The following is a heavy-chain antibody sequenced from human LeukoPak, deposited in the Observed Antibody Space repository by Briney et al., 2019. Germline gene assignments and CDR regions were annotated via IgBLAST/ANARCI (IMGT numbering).Heavy chain of an antibody. D-gene: IGHD2-21*01. CDR1: GFTFSSYA. J-gene: IGHJ4*02. CDR2: ISYDGSDK. Sequence: GGSLRLSCAASGFTFSSYAMHWVRQAPGKGLEWVAFISYDGSDKYSADSVKGRFTISRDNSKNTLYLQMNSLRAEDTAVYYCAKEGEVNCFDYWGQGTLVTVSS. V-gene: IGHV3-30*04. CDR3: AKEGEVNCFDY.